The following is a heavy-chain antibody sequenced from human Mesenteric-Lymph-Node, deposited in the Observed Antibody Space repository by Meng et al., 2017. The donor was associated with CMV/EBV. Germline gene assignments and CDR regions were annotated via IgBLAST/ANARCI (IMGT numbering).Heavy chain of an antibody. J-gene: IGHJ4*02. Sequence: GESLKISCAASGFTFSSYGMHWVRQAPGKGLDWVAYIRYDGSYQYYADSVKGRLTISRDNSKNTLSLQMNSLRAEDTAVYYCATGRVLDYWGQGTLVTVSS. V-gene: IGHV3-30*02. CDR3: ATGRVLDY. CDR1: GFTFSSYG. D-gene: IGHD2-8*02. CDR2: IRYDGSYQ.